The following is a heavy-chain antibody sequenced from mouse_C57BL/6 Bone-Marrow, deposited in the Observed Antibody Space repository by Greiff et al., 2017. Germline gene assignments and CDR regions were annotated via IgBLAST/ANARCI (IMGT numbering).Heavy chain of an antibody. D-gene: IGHD1-1*01. V-gene: IGHV1-64*01. CDR3: AVEGPYYYGFAY. CDR1: GYTFTSYW. CDR2: IHPNSGST. J-gene: IGHJ3*01. Sequence: QVQLQQPGAELVKPGASVKLSCKASGYTFTSYWMHWVKQRPGQGLEWIGMIHPNSGSTNYNEKFKSKATLTVDKSSSTAYMQLSSLTSEDSAVYYCAVEGPYYYGFAYWGQGTLVTVSA.